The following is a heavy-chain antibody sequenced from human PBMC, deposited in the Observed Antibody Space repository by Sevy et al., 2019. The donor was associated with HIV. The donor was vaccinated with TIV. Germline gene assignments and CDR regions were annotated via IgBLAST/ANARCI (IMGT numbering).Heavy chain of an antibody. Sequence: GGSLRLSCAASGFTFSRNAMSWVRQAPGKGLEWASGITGSGGSTYYADSVKGRFTISRDNSKNTLYLQMNSLRVEDTALYYGAKVGYCSSTGCYSIYYGMDVWGQGTTVTVSS. CDR2: ITGSGGST. CDR1: GFTFSRNA. J-gene: IGHJ6*02. V-gene: IGHV3-23*01. D-gene: IGHD2-2*02. CDR3: AKVGYCSSTGCYSIYYGMDV.